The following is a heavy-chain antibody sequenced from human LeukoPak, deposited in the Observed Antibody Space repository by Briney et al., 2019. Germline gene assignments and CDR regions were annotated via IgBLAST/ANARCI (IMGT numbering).Heavy chain of an antibody. V-gene: IGHV4-31*03. J-gene: IGHJ4*02. CDR3: ARGGGGNLHFDY. D-gene: IGHD2-15*01. Sequence: PSQTLSLTCTVSGGSISSGGYYWSWIRQHPGKGLEWIGYIYYSGSTYYNPSLKSRVTISVDTSKNQFSLKLSSVTAADTAVYYCARGGGGNLHFDYWGQGTLVTVSS. CDR1: GGSISSGGYY. CDR2: IYYSGST.